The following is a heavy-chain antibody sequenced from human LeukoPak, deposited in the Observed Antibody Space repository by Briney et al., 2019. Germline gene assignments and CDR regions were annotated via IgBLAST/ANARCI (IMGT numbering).Heavy chain of an antibody. V-gene: IGHV7-4-1*02. J-gene: IGHJ4*02. CDR3: ARESYFPVAGLYDY. CDR2: INTNTGNP. CDR1: GYTFTSYA. Sequence: ASVKVSCKASGYTFTSYAMNWVRQAPGQGLEWMGWINTNTGNPTYAQGFTGRFVFSLDTSVSTAYLQISGLKAEDTAVYYCARESYFPVAGLYDYWGQGTLVTVSS. D-gene: IGHD6-19*01.